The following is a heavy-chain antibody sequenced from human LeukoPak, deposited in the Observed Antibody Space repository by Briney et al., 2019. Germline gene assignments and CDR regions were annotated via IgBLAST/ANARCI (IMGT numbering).Heavy chain of an antibody. CDR1: GYTFTSYY. Sequence: ASVKVSCKASGYTFTSYYMHWVRQAPGQGLEGMGKINPGGGGTTYAQKVQGRVTMTRDKSTSTVYMELSSLRSEDTAMYYCAVLLRTLQLLDFWGQGTLVTVAS. J-gene: IGHJ4*02. V-gene: IGHV1-46*01. D-gene: IGHD3-10*01. CDR3: AVLLRTLQLLDF. CDR2: INPGGGGT.